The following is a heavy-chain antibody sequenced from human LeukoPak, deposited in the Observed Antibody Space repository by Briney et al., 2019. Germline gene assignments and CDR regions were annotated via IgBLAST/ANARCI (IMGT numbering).Heavy chain of an antibody. CDR3: ARANTNYYDSSGYSGY. CDR2: ISSSSSYI. CDR1: GTRVSDNY. J-gene: IGHJ4*02. V-gene: IGHV3-21*01. Sequence: GGSLRLSCEASGTRVSDNYMYWVRQAPGKGLEWVSSISSSSSYIYYADSVKGRFTISRDNAKNSLYLQMNSLRAEDTAVYYCARANTNYYDSSGYSGYWGQGTLVTVSS. D-gene: IGHD3-22*01.